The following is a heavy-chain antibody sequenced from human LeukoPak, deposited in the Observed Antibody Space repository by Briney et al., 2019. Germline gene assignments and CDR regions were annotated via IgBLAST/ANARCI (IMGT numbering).Heavy chain of an antibody. CDR2: IYTSGTT. CDR1: GGSINIAY. V-gene: IGHV4-4*09. J-gene: IGHJ4*02. Sequence: SETLSLTCCVSGGSINIAYWNWIRQSPGKGLEWIVYIYTSGTTNYNPSLKRLVTMWVVASKAQFFMSLSGVTAADTDVYSSATHSPVFYFWGQGALVTVSS. CDR3: ATHSPVFYF.